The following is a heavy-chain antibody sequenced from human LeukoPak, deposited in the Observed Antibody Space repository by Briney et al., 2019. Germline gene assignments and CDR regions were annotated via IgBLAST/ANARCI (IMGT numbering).Heavy chain of an antibody. V-gene: IGHV1-58*01. CDR1: GFTFTSSA. J-gene: IGHJ4*02. CDR3: AADRFGHHVFDY. D-gene: IGHD3-16*01. CDR2: IVVGSGNT. Sequence: SVKVSCKASGFTFTSSAVQWVRQARGQRLEWIGWIVVGSGNTNYAQKFQERVTITRDMSTSTAYMELSSLRSEDTAVYYCAADRFGHHVFDYWGRGTLVTVSS.